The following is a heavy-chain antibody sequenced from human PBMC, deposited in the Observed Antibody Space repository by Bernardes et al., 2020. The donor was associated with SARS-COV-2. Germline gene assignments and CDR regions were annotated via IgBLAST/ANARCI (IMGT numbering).Heavy chain of an antibody. CDR1: GGSFSGYY. Sequence: SETLSLTCAVYGGSFSGYYWSWIRQPPGKGLEWIGEINHSGSTNYNPSLKSRVTISVDTSKNQFSLKLSSVTAADTAVYYCARYRGGSYGLEAFDIWGQGTMVTVSS. D-gene: IGHD1-26*01. CDR2: INHSGST. V-gene: IGHV4-34*01. J-gene: IGHJ3*02. CDR3: ARYRGGSYGLEAFDI.